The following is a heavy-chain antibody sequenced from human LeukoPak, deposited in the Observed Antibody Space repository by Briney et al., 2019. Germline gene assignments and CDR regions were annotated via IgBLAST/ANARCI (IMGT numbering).Heavy chain of an antibody. J-gene: IGHJ4*02. D-gene: IGHD1-26*01. CDR3: ARDLSSGYFDY. CDR1: GFIFNVYG. CDR2: IGHDGSEK. V-gene: IGHV3-33*01. Sequence: PGRSLRLSCAASGFIFNVYGMHWVRQAPGKGLEWVAVIGHDGSEKQYADSVKGRFTISRDNSKNTLFLQMNSLRAEDTAVYYCARDLSSGYFDYWGQGTLVTVSS.